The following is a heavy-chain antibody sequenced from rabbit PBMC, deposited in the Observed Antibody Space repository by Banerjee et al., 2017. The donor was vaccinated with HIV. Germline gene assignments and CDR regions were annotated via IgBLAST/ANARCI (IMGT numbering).Heavy chain of an antibody. J-gene: IGHJ3*01. CDR3: ARDLAGYLITRLDL. Sequence: QSLEESGGDLVQPGASLTLTCTASGFTISSSYYMCWVRQAPGKGLEWIACINTSSGNTVYATWAKGRFTISKASWTTVTLQMTSLTAADTASYFCARDLAGYLITRLDLWGQGTLSPS. V-gene: IGHV1S40*01. CDR2: INTSSGNT. CDR1: GFTISSSYY. D-gene: IGHD7-1*01.